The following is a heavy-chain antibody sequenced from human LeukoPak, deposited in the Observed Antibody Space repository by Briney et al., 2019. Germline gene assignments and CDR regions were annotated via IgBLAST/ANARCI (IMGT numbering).Heavy chain of an antibody. J-gene: IGHJ5*02. D-gene: IGHD6-13*01. V-gene: IGHV5-51*01. CDR2: IYPGDSDT. CDR3: ARQTVATGSYWFDP. Sequence: GESLKIACKVSGYXFTSYWICWVRQMPGKGLGWMGIIYPGDSDTRYSPSSQGQVTISADRSISTAYLHWSSLKASDTAMYYCARQTVATGSYWFDPWGQGTLVIVSS. CDR1: GYXFTSYW.